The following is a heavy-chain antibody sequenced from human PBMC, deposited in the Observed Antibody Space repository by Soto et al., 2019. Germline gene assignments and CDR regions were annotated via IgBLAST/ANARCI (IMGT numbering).Heavy chain of an antibody. Sequence: QVQLVESGGGVVQPGRSLRLSCAASGFTFSSYGMHWVRQAPGKGLEWVAVIWYDGSNKYYADSVKGRFTISRDNSKNPLYMKKNGLKAEDRVVYYCGIFQGGGACYLYASGGQGPLVPVSS. CDR1: GFTFSSYG. CDR2: IWYDGSNK. CDR3: GIFQGGGACYLYAS. V-gene: IGHV3-33*01. D-gene: IGHD2-21*02. J-gene: IGHJ4*02.